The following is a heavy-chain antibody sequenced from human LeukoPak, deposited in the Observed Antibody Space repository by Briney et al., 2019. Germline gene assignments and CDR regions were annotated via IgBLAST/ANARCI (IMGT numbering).Heavy chain of an antibody. J-gene: IGHJ4*02. CDR2: ISGSGGST. CDR1: GFTFSIYA. D-gene: IGHD3-22*01. Sequence: PGGSLRLSCAASGFTFSIYAMSWVRQAPGKGLEWVSAISGSGGSTYYADSVKGRFTISRDNSKNTLYLQMNSLRAEDTAVYYCAKAAGYYYDSSGYYLVGVEDHWGQGTLVTVSS. CDR3: AKAAGYYYDSSGYYLVGVEDH. V-gene: IGHV3-23*01.